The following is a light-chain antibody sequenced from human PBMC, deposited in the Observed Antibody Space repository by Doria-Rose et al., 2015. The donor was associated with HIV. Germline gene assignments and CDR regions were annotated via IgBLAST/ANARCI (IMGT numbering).Light chain of an antibody. V-gene: IGKV4-1*01. CDR2: WAS. Sequence: DIRLTQSPESLGMSLGERATLNCKSNQSLLYTSKNYLAWYQQKPGQPPNLLIYWASTRQSGVTARFSGSGSGTDFTLTISSLEAEGVAVYYCQQYYDTPSFGPGTTVDIK. CDR1: QSLLYTSKNY. J-gene: IGKJ3*01. CDR3: QQYYDTPS.